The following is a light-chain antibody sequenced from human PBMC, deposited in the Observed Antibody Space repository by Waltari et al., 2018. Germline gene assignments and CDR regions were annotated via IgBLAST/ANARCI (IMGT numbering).Light chain of an antibody. CDR1: QSVSSN. V-gene: IGKV3-15*01. J-gene: IGKJ2*01. CDR3: QQYNNWPVYT. CDR2: GAS. Sequence: EIVMTQSPATLSVSPGERATLSCRASQSVSSNLAWYQQKPGQAPRLLIYGASTRATGIPARFSGSGSGIEFTLTISSLQSEDFAVYYCQQYNNWPVYTFGQGTKLEIK.